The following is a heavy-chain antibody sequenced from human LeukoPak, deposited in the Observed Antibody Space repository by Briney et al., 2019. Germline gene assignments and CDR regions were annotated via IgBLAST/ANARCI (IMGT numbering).Heavy chain of an antibody. J-gene: IGHJ4*02. CDR2: IYTSGST. Sequence: SETLSLTCTVSGGSISTYYWTWIRQPAGKGLEWIGRIYTSGSTNYNPSLKSRVTMSLDTSKNQFSLKLSSVTAADTAVYFCARGGGYGDYGYVDYWGQGTLVTVSS. D-gene: IGHD4-17*01. V-gene: IGHV4-4*07. CDR3: ARGGGYGDYGYVDY. CDR1: GGSISTYY.